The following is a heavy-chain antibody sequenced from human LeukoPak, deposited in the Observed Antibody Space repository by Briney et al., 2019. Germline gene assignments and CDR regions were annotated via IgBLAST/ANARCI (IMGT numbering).Heavy chain of an antibody. D-gene: IGHD1-1*01. CDR1: GFTFSSFG. CDR2: ISGSGGST. Sequence: GGSLRLSCAASGFTFSSFGMSWVRQAPGKGLEWVSAISGSGGSTYFADSVKGRFTISRDNAKNSLYLQMDSLRAEDTAVYYCATDSPETAAFDYWGQGTLVTVSS. J-gene: IGHJ4*02. V-gene: IGHV3-23*01. CDR3: ATDSPETAAFDY.